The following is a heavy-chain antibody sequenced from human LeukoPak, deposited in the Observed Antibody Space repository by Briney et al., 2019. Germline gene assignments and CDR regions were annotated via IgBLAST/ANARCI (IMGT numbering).Heavy chain of an antibody. J-gene: IGHJ4*02. CDR1: GFTFSSYR. CDR3: ARAESGGSFDY. CDR2: INHSGST. D-gene: IGHD2-15*01. V-gene: IGHV4-34*01. Sequence: PGGSLRLSCAASGFTFSSYRMYWVRQPPGKGLEWIGEINHSGSTNYNPSLKSRVTISVDTSKNQFSLKLSSVTAADTAVYYCARAESGGSFDYWGQGTLATVSS.